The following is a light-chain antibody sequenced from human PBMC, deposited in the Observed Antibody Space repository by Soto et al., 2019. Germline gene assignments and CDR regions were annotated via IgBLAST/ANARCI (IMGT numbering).Light chain of an antibody. Sequence: DIQMTQSPSTLSACLGDRVTTTCRASQTITRWMAWYQQKPGKAPDLLISDVSKLERGVASRFSGSGSGTEFTLTISSMQPDDLATYYCQQYHGFSRTFGQGTKVDI. J-gene: IGKJ1*01. V-gene: IGKV1-5*01. CDR1: QTITRW. CDR3: QQYHGFSRT. CDR2: DVS.